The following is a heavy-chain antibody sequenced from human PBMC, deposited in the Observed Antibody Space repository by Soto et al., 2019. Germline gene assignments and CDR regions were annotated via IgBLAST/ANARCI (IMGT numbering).Heavy chain of an antibody. CDR1: GGSISSSSYY. CDR3: ARDGYTVTPNYYYGMDV. V-gene: IGHV4-61*01. J-gene: IGHJ6*02. Sequence: SETLSLTCTVSGGSISSSSYYWGWIRQPPGKGLEWIGYIYYSGSTNYNPSLKSRVTISVDTSKNQFSLKLSSVTAADTAVYYCARDGYTVTPNYYYGMDVWGQGTTVTVSS. CDR2: IYYSGST. D-gene: IGHD4-4*01.